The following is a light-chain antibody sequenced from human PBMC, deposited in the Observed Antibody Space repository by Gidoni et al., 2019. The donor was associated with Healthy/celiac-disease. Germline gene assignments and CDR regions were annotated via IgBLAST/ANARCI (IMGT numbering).Light chain of an antibody. CDR3: QQYYSYPYT. V-gene: IGKV1-8*01. CDR2: AAS. J-gene: IGKJ2*01. CDR1: QDISSY. Sequence: AIRMTQAPSSFSASTGDRVTSTCRASQDISSYLAWYQQKPGKAPKLLIYAASTLQSGVPSRFSGSGSGTDFTLTISCLQSEDFATYYCQQYYSYPYTFGQGTKLEI.